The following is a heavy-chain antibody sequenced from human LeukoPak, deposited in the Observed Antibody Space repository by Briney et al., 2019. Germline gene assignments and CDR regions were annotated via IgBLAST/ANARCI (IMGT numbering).Heavy chain of an antibody. Sequence: SGTLSLTCTVSGYSISSSYYWGWIRQPPGKGLEWIGSIYYSGSTYYNPSLKSRVTIPVDTSKNQFSLKLSSVTAADTAVYYCASGYDGSGYYYGGYFDYWGQGTLVTVSS. CDR3: ASGYDGSGYYYGGYFDY. CDR2: IYYSGST. J-gene: IGHJ4*02. V-gene: IGHV4-38-2*02. CDR1: GYSISSSYY. D-gene: IGHD3-22*01.